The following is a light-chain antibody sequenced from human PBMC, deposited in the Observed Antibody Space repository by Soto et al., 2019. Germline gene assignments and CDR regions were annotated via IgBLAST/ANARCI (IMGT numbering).Light chain of an antibody. CDR2: EVT. J-gene: IGLJ1*01. CDR3: SSYAGSNNYV. CDR1: SSDVGGYNF. V-gene: IGLV2-8*01. Sequence: QSVLTQPPPASGSPGQSVTISCTGTSSDVGGYNFVSWFQQHPGKAPKLMIYEVTERPSGVPDRFSGSKSGNTASLTVSGLQAEDEADYYCSSYAGSNNYVFGTGTKVTVL.